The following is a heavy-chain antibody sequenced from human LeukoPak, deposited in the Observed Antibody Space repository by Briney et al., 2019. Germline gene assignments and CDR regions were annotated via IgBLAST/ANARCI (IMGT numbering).Heavy chain of an antibody. D-gene: IGHD5-18*01. Sequence: SVKVSCKASRGTFSSYAISWVRQAPGQGLEWMGGIIPIFGTANYAQKFQGRVTITTDESTSTAYMELSSLRSEDTAVYYCASPSPAAYSYGYFDYWGQGTMVTVSS. CDR2: IIPIFGTA. CDR1: RGTFSSYA. J-gene: IGHJ4*02. CDR3: ASPSPAAYSYGYFDY. V-gene: IGHV1-69*05.